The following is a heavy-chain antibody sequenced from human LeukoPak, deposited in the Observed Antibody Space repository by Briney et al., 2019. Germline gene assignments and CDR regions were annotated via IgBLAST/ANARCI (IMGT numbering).Heavy chain of an antibody. CDR2: INPIIRCT. J-gene: IGHJ4*02. D-gene: IGHD1-20*01. CDR3: ARECITGTSFDY. V-gene: IGHV1-2*06. Sequence: PINPIIRCTNYAQKFQATLTITRDTSISTDSMELTRLRSDDTAVYYCARECITGTSFDYWGQGTLVTVSS.